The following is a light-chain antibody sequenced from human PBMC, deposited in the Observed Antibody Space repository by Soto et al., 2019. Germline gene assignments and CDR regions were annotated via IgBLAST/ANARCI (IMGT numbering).Light chain of an antibody. CDR2: DAS. J-gene: IGKJ4*01. CDR3: QQRSNWPPT. CDR1: QSVSSSY. Sequence: EIVLTQSPATLSLSPGERATLSCRASQSVSSSYLAWYQQKPGQAPRLLIYDASNRATGIPARFSGSGSGTDFTLTISSLEPEDFAVYYCQQRSNWPPTFGGGTKVDI. V-gene: IGKV3D-20*02.